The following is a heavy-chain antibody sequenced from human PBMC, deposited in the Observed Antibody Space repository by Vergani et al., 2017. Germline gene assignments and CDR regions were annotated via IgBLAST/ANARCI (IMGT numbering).Heavy chain of an antibody. Sequence: QVQLQESGPGLVEPSETLSLTCAVSGYSIRNGYYWGWIRQPPGKGLEWIGSIYHSGSTHYNPSLKSRVTISVDTSKNDFSLQVTSVTAADTAVYYCTRQPQEGASGPPSVPTWGQGISVIVSS. D-gene: IGHD5-12*01. CDR3: TRQPQEGASGPPSVPT. CDR2: IYHSGST. J-gene: IGHJ4*02. V-gene: IGHV4-38-2*01. CDR1: GYSIRNGYY.